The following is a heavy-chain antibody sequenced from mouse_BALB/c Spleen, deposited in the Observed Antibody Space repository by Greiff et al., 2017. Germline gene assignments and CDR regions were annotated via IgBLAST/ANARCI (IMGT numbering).Heavy chain of an antibody. Sequence: VKLQESGAELARPGASVKLSCKASGYTFTDYYINWVKQRTGQGLEWIGEIYPGSGNTYYNEKFKGKATLTADKSSSTAYMQLSSLTSEDSAVYFCARGEVFDYWGQGTTLTVSS. J-gene: IGHJ2*01. CDR1: GYTFTDYY. CDR2: IYPGSGNT. V-gene: IGHV1-77*01. CDR3: ARGEVFDY.